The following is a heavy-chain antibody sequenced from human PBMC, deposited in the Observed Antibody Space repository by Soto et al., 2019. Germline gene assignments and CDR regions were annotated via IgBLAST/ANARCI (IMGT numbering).Heavy chain of an antibody. CDR2: IWYDGSNK. V-gene: IGHV3-33*01. CDR1: GFTFSSYG. J-gene: IGHJ4*02. Sequence: GGSLRLSCAASGFTFSSYGMHWVRQAPGKGLEWVAVIWYDGSNKYYADSVKGRFTISRDNSKNTLYMQMNSLRAEDTAVYYCARDQSMVATTSAPAHWGQGTLVTVSS. CDR3: ARDQSMVATTSAPAH. D-gene: IGHD1-26*01.